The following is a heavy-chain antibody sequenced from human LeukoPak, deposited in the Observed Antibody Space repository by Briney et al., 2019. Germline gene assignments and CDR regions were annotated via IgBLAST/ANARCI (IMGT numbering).Heavy chain of an antibody. CDR3: AKSLVGITMIRDLDAFDI. J-gene: IGHJ3*02. CDR1: GFTFSSYG. D-gene: IGHD3-22*01. V-gene: IGHV3-30*18. CDR2: ISYDGSNK. Sequence: PGGSLRLSCAASGFTFSSYGMHWVRQAPGKGLEWVAVISYDGSNKYYADSVKGRFTISRDNSKNTLYLQMNSLRAEDTAVYYCAKSLVGITMIRDLDAFDIWGQGTMVTVSS.